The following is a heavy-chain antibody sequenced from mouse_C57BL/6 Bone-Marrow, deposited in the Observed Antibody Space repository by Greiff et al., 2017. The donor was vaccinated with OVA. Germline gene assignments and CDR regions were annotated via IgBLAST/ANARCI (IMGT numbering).Heavy chain of an antibody. J-gene: IGHJ2*01. D-gene: IGHD2-5*01. V-gene: IGHV1-82*01. CDR1: GYAFSSSW. Sequence: QVQLQQSGPELVKPGASVKISCKASGYAFSSSWMNWVKQRPGKGLEWIGRIYPGDGDTNYNGKFKGKATRTADKSSSTAYMQLSSLTSEDSAVYCCARFSNYDYFDYWGQGTTLTVSS. CDR3: ARFSNYDYFDY. CDR2: IYPGDGDT.